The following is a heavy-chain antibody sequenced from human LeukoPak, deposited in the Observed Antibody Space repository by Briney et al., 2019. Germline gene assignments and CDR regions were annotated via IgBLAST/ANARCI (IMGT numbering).Heavy chain of an antibody. CDR1: GGTFNNYG. CDR2: IDPNSGGT. D-gene: IGHD3-10*01. Sequence: ASVKVSCKASGGTFNNYGFSWVRQAPGQGLEWMGWIDPNSGGTNYQGRVTMTRDTSISTAYMVLNRLRSDDTAVYYCAREYYYGSGNYYNRIDYWGQGTLVTVSS. CDR3: AREYYYGSGNYYNRIDY. V-gene: IGHV1-2*02. J-gene: IGHJ4*02.